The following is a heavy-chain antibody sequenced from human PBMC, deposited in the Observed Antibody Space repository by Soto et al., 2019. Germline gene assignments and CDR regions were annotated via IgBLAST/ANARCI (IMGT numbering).Heavy chain of an antibody. V-gene: IGHV3-23*01. D-gene: IGHD1-7*01. CDR1: GFTFSVYA. Sequence: GSLRLSCAASGFTFSVYAMSWVRQAPGKGLEWVSAISSNGGRTFYADSLRGRFTISRDNSRSALYLQMNNLRAEDTAIYYCAKYSELPYEAYLQQWGQGTLVTVSS. J-gene: IGHJ1*01. CDR2: ISSNGGRT. CDR3: AKYSELPYEAYLQQ.